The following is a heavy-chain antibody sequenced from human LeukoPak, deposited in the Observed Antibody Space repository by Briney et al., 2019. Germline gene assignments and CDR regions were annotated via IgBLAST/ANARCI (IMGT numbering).Heavy chain of an antibody. Sequence: GRSLRLSCAASGFTFSSFGMHWVRQAPGKGLEWVAIIWYDGSKKYYAESVKGRFTISRDDSKNTLYLQMNGLGVEDTGLYYCARVQGQTGNFDYWGQGTLVTVSS. CDR1: GFTFSSFG. CDR3: ARVQGQTGNFDY. V-gene: IGHV3-33*01. CDR2: IWYDGSKK. J-gene: IGHJ4*02. D-gene: IGHD7-27*01.